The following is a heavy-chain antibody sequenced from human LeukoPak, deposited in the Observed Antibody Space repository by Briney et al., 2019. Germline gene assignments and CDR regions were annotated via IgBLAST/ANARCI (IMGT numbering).Heavy chain of an antibody. CDR3: ARAYYDILTGYPTPLCY. Sequence: ASVKVSCKASGYTFTSYYMHWVRQAPGQGPEWMGIINPSGGSTSYAQKFQGRVTMTRDTSTSTVYMELSSLRSEDTAVYYCARAYYDILTGYPTPLCYWGQGTLVTVSS. CDR1: GYTFTSYY. D-gene: IGHD3-9*01. J-gene: IGHJ4*02. CDR2: INPSGGST. V-gene: IGHV1-46*03.